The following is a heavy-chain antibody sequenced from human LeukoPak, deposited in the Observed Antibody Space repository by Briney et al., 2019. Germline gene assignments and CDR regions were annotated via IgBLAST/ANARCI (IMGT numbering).Heavy chain of an antibody. V-gene: IGHV3-23*01. CDR1: GFTLSSYA. J-gene: IGHJ4*02. CDR3: AKDHYYDFWSGYSD. D-gene: IGHD3-3*01. CDR2: ISGSGGST. Sequence: RGSLRLSCAASGFTLSSYAMSWVRQAPGKGLEWVSAISGSGGSTYYADSVKGRFTISRDNSKNTLYLQMNSLRAEDTAVYYCAKDHYYDFWSGYSDWGQGTLVTVSS.